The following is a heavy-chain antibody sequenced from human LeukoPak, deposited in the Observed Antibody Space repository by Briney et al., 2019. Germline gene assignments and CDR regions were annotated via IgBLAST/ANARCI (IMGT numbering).Heavy chain of an antibody. J-gene: IGHJ3*02. CDR1: GYTFTSYG. V-gene: IGHV1-18*01. Sequence: ASVKVSCKASGYTFTSYGISWVRQAPGQGLEWMGWISAYNGNTNYAQKLQGRVTMTTDTSTSTAYMELRSLRSDNTAVYYCATSSQYQLLKGAFDIWGQGTMVTVSS. CDR3: ATSSQYQLLKGAFDI. D-gene: IGHD2-2*01. CDR2: ISAYNGNT.